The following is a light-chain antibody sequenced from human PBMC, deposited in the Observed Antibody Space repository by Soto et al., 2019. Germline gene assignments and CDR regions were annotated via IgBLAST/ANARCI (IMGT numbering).Light chain of an antibody. CDR2: AAS. V-gene: IGKV1-39*01. CDR1: QNIRVY. Sequence: DIQMTQSPSSLSASVGDRVTITCRASQNIRVYLNWYQQKPGKAPKPLIYAASTLLSGVPSRFSGSGSGTYFTLTISSLQPEDFATYYCQHIFGTRYSFGQGTKLEI. CDR3: QHIFGTRYS. J-gene: IGKJ2*03.